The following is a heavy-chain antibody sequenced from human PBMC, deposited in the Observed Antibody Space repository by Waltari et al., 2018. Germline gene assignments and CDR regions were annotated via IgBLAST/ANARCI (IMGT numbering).Heavy chain of an antibody. CDR3: ATYIGASVGTASFDV. V-gene: IGHV4-39*01. CDR2: ISYSGTT. D-gene: IGHD5-12*01. J-gene: IGHJ3*01. Sequence: GWIRQPPGQGLEWIGTISYSGTTYNSPSLQSRVTISRDTSKNQLSLKLDSVTASDTAVYYCATYIGASVGTASFDVSGQGTMVTVSS.